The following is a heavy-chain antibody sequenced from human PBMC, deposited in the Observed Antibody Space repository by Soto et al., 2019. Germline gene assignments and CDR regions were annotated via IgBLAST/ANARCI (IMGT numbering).Heavy chain of an antibody. CDR3: ARVMAGNNWFDP. CDR1: GGSISSGGYY. V-gene: IGHV4-31*03. D-gene: IGHD6-19*01. CDR2: IYYSGST. J-gene: IGHJ5*02. Sequence: SETLSLTCTVSGGSISSGGYYWSWIRQHPGKGLEWIGYIYYSGSTYYNPSLKSRVTISVDTSKNQFSLKLSSVTAADTAVYYCARVMAGNNWFDPWGQGTLVTVSS.